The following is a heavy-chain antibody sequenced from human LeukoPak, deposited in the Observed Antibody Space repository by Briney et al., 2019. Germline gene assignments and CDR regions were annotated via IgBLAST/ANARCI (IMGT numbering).Heavy chain of an antibody. D-gene: IGHD2/OR15-2a*01. J-gene: IGHJ4*02. CDR1: GFTVNSNY. CDR2: IKSKTDGGTT. V-gene: IGHV3-15*01. Sequence: PGGSLRLSCAASGFTVNSNYMSWVRQAPGKGLEWVGRIKSKTDGGTTDYAAPVKGRFTISRDDSKNTLYLQMNSLKTEDTAVYYCTTDEYLYWGQGTLVTVSS. CDR3: TTDEYLY.